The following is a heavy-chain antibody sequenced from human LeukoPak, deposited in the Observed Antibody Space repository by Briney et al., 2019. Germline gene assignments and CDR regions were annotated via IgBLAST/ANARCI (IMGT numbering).Heavy chain of an antibody. CDR2: ISKSGDTT. J-gene: IGHJ6*02. CDR3: GKRELWHGSGEDA. D-gene: IGHD3-10*01. CDR1: GFTFDTYA. V-gene: IGHV3-23*01. Sequence: GGSLRLSCVASGFTFDTYAISWVRQAPGKGLEWVSAISKSGDTTFYTDSVKGRFSISRDNSKNTLYLQMHSLRAEDTAVYYCGKRELWHGSGEDAWGQGTTVTVSS.